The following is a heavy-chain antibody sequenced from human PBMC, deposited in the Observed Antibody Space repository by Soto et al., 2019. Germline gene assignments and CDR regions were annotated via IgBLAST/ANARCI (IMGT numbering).Heavy chain of an antibody. D-gene: IGHD2-8*01. CDR2: IIPILGIA. CDR3: ASVGQTNFGIRLDY. J-gene: IGHJ4*02. Sequence: KVSCKASGGTFSSYTISWVRQAPGQGLEWMGRIIPILGIANYAQKFQGRVTITADKSTSTAYMELSSLRSEDTAVYYCASVGQTNFGIRLDYWGQGTLVTVS. CDR1: GGTFSSYT. V-gene: IGHV1-69*02.